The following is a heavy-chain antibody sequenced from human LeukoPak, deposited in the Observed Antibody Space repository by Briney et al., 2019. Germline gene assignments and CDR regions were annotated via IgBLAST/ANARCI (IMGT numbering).Heavy chain of an antibody. J-gene: IGHJ3*02. D-gene: IGHD4-17*01. CDR1: GFTFRSFW. V-gene: IGHV3-7*03. Sequence: PGGSLRLSCAASGFTFRSFWMSWVRQAPGKRREWVANIKQNGAEEYYMDSVKGRFAISRDNAKNSVYLQMNSLRVEDTAIYYCARYTAVSSPGAFDIWGQGTMVTVSS. CDR2: IKQNGAEE. CDR3: ARYTAVSSPGAFDI.